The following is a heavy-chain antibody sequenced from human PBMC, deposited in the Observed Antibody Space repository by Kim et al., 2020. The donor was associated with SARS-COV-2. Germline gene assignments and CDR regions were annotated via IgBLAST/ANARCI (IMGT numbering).Heavy chain of an antibody. CDR1: GDTFIGHA. D-gene: IGHD3-10*01. V-gene: IGHV1-69*13. Sequence: SVKVSCQASGDTFIGHAYSWVRQAPGRGLEWMGGTKPLFGLSPTSAEKFRDRITISADDRTNTVYMELKNLTSEDTGVYYCARGLGSREGRQNHYYRLDVWGQGTTVTVSS. CDR3: ARGLGSREGRQNHYYRLDV. J-gene: IGHJ6*02. CDR2: TKPLFGLSP.